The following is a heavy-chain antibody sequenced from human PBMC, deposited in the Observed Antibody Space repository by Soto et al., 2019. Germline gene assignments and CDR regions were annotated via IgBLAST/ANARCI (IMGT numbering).Heavy chain of an antibody. CDR1: GGTFRSYA. CDR2: IIPIFVKA. J-gene: IGHJ3*02. Sequence: QVQLVQSGAEVKKPGSSVKVSCKASGGTFRSYAISWVRQALGQGLEWMGGIIPIFVKANYAKKFQGRETMIADECTRTAYMELSSLRSENTAVYYCARVLNGYYDSSGYACDIWGQGTKVTVSS. V-gene: IGHV1-69*01. D-gene: IGHD3-22*01. CDR3: ARVLNGYYDSSGYACDI.